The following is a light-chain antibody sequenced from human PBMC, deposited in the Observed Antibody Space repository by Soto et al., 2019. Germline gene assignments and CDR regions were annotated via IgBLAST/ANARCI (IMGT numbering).Light chain of an antibody. CDR2: DVS. Sequence: QLVLTQPASVSGSPGQSITISCTGTSSDVGGYNYVSWYQQHPGKAPKLMIYDVSNWPSGVSNRFSGSKSGNTASLTISGLQAEDEADYYCSSYTSSSTLVFGGGTKVTVL. V-gene: IGLV2-14*01. J-gene: IGLJ2*01. CDR3: SSYTSSSTLV. CDR1: SSDVGGYNY.